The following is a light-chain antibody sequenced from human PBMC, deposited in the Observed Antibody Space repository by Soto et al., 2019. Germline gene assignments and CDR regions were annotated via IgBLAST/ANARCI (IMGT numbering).Light chain of an antibody. CDR2: FGS. CDR1: QSLLHSNGKNY. V-gene: IGKV2-28*01. Sequence: DIVMTQSPLPLSVTPGEPASISCRSSQSLLHSNGKNYLDWYLQKPGQSPQLLIYFGSDRASGVRARFSGSGSGTDFTLQISRVEAEDVGVYFCMQALQLPWTFGQGTKVEIK. CDR3: MQALQLPWT. J-gene: IGKJ1*01.